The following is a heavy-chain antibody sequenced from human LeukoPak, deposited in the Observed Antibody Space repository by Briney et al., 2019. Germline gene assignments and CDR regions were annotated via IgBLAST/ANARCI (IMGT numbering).Heavy chain of an antibody. J-gene: IGHJ4*02. D-gene: IGHD3-10*01. Sequence: GSLRLSCAASGFTFSSYAMSWVRQAPGKGLEWVSAISGSGGSTYYADSVKGRFTISRDNSKNTLYLQMNSLRAEDTAVYYCAKDRMRVWFGELSPPDFDYWGQGTLVTVSS. CDR2: ISGSGGST. CDR1: GFTFSSYA. V-gene: IGHV3-23*01. CDR3: AKDRMRVWFGELSPPDFDY.